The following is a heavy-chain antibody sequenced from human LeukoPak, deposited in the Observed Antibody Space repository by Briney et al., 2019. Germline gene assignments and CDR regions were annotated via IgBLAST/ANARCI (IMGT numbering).Heavy chain of an antibody. CDR3: ARDLYDILTGYYSTDY. Sequence: GGSLRLSCAASGFTFSSYSMNWVRQAPGKGLEWVSSISSSSSYIYYADSVKGRFTISRDNAKNSLYLQMNSLRAEDTAVYYCARDLYDILTGYYSTDYWGREPWSPSPQ. J-gene: IGHJ4*02. CDR2: ISSSSSYI. D-gene: IGHD3-9*01. CDR1: GFTFSSYS. V-gene: IGHV3-21*01.